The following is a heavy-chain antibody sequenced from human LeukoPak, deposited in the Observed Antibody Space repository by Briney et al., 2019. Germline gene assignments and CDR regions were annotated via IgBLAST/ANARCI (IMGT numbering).Heavy chain of an antibody. CDR1: GFTLSNAW. Sequence: GGSLRLSCAASGFTLSNAWMSWVRQAPGKGLEWVGRIRSKTEGGTTDYAAPVKDRFTISRDYSKNTLYLQMNSLKTEDTAVYYCNTMRGYYGMDVWGQGTTVTVSS. J-gene: IGHJ6*02. CDR2: IRSKTEGGTT. V-gene: IGHV3-15*01. CDR3: NTMRGYYGMDV.